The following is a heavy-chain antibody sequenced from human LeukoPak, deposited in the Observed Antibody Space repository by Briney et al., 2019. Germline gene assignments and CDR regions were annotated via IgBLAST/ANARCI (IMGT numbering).Heavy chain of an antibody. Sequence: SETLSLTCAVSGVSISSYYWSWIRQPPGKGLEWIGYIHNSGITNYNPSLKSRVTISVDTSKNQFSLRLSSVTAADTAVYYCARDRYYYDSSGTRWFDPWGQGTLVTVSS. CDR2: IHNSGIT. D-gene: IGHD3-22*01. V-gene: IGHV4-59*01. CDR1: GVSISSYY. CDR3: ARDRYYYDSSGTRWFDP. J-gene: IGHJ5*02.